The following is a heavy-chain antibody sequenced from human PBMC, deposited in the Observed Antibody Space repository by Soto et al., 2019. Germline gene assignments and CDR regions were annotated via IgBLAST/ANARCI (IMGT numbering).Heavy chain of an antibody. CDR1: GFTFSTYW. CDR3: ARGAGWELDY. CDR2: IKKDGSET. V-gene: IGHV3-7*03. Sequence: EVHLVESGGGLVQPGGSLRLSCAASGFTFSTYWMSWVRQAPGMGLEWLAIIKKDGSETHYVDSVKGRFTTSRDNAKNSLFLQMNSLRADDTAVYYCARGAGWELDYWGQGTLVTVSS. D-gene: IGHD1-26*01. J-gene: IGHJ4*02.